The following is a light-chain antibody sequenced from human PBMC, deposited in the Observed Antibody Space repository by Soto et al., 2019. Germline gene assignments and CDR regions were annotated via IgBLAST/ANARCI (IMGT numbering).Light chain of an antibody. J-gene: IGKJ2*01. CDR1: QDIGDW. CDR3: QQGKTFPYT. V-gene: IGKV1-12*01. CDR2: HAS. Sequence: IQMTQSPSTVSASVGDGINISCRAAQDIGDWLAWYQQRPGKAPKLLIFHASTLHSGVPPRFSGTRSGTICTLTVSALQPEDFATYYCQQGKTFPYTFGQGTRLET.